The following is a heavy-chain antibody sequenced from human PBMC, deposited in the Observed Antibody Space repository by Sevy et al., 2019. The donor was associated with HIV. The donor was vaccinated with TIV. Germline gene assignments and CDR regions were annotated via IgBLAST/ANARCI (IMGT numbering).Heavy chain of an antibody. V-gene: IGHV1-24*01. CDR3: ATLEGIEYYFDY. Sequence: ASVKVSCKVSGYTLTELSMHWARQAPGTGLEWMGGFDPEDAETIYAQKFQGRVTMTEDTSTDTAYMELSSLRSEDTAVYYCATLEGIEYYFDYWGQGTLVTVSS. J-gene: IGHJ4*02. CDR1: GYTLTELS. CDR2: FDPEDAET.